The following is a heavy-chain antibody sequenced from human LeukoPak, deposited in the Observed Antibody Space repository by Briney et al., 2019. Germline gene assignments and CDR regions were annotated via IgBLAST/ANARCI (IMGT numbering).Heavy chain of an antibody. D-gene: IGHD4-23*01. CDR3: TRGVTDYGGIDIGY. Sequence: GGSLRLSCTASGFTFGDYAMSWVRQAPGKGLEWVGFIRSKAYGGTTEYAASVKGRFTISRDYSKSIAYLQMNSLKTEDTAVYYCTRGVTDYGGIDIGYWGQGTLVTVSS. V-gene: IGHV3-49*04. CDR2: IRSKAYGGTT. J-gene: IGHJ4*02. CDR1: GFTFGDYA.